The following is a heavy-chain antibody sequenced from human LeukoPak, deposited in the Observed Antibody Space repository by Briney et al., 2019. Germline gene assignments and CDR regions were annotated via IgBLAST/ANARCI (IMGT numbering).Heavy chain of an antibody. D-gene: IGHD6-6*01. CDR2: IYSGGST. J-gene: IGHJ6*02. Sequence: GGSLRLSCAASGFTVSSNYMSWVRQAPGKGLEWVSVIYSGGSTYYADSVKGRFTISRDNSKNTLYLQMNSLRAEDTAVYYCASESSSSWTRDLYYYYGMDVWGQGTTVTVSS. CDR3: ASESSSSWTRDLYYYYGMDV. CDR1: GFTVSSNY. V-gene: IGHV3-66*01.